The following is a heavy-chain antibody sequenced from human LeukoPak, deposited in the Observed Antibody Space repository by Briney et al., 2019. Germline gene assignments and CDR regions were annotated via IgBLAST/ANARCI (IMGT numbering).Heavy chain of an antibody. D-gene: IGHD3-3*01. Sequence: GGSLRLSCAASGFTFSNYWMTWVRQAPGKGLEWVADIKQDGSEKLYVNSVRGRFTISRDNAKTSLFLQMNSLRAEDTAVYYCARDNGVVHGVYYMDVWGKGTTVTVS. CDR2: IKQDGSEK. V-gene: IGHV3-7*01. CDR3: ARDNGVVHGVYYMDV. J-gene: IGHJ6*03. CDR1: GFTFSNYW.